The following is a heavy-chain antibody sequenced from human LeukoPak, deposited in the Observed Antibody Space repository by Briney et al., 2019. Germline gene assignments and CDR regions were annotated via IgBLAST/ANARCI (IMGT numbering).Heavy chain of an antibody. CDR3: ARGFPPRRDYDSRGYYSYYFDH. J-gene: IGHJ4*02. CDR2: INPNSGGT. D-gene: IGHD3-22*01. CDR1: GYIFTGYF. Sequence: ASVKVSCKASGYIFTGYFIHWVRQAPGQGLEWMGWINPNSGGTNYAQKFQGRVTMTRDTSISTVYMELSSLRSDDTAVFFCARGFPPRRDYDSRGYYSYYFDHWGQGTLVTVSS. V-gene: IGHV1-2*02.